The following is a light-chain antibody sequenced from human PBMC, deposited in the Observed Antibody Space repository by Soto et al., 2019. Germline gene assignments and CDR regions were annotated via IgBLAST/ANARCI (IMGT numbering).Light chain of an antibody. Sequence: EIVFKQYPGTLSLSPGERDTLSCRAIQSVSSRRLAWYQQKPGQAPRLLIYGASTSATGIPVRFSGSGSGTEFTLTLSRLQAEDFGIYDRQDYTNWPSSRFAQG. CDR3: QDYTNWPSSR. CDR1: QSVSSR. V-gene: IGKV3-15*01. J-gene: IGKJ1*01. CDR2: GAS.